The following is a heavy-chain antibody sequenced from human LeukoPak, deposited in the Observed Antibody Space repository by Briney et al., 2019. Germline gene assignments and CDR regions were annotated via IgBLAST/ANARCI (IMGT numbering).Heavy chain of an antibody. D-gene: IGHD2-15*01. V-gene: IGHV4-39*07. J-gene: IGHJ5*02. CDR2: INHSGST. CDR1: GGSIRSSYYY. CDR3: ARVVGQFDP. Sequence: SETLSLTCTVSGGSIRSSYYYWGWIRQPPGKGLEWIGEINHSGSTNYNPSLKSRVTISVDTSKNQFSLKLSSVTAADTAVYYCARVVGQFDPWGQGTLVTVSS.